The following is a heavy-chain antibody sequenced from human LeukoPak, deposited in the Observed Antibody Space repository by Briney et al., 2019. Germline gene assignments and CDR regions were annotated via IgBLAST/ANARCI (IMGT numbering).Heavy chain of an antibody. J-gene: IGHJ4*02. Sequence: ASVKVSCKASGGTFSSYAISWVRQAPGQGLEWMGRIIPIFGTANYAQKLQGRVTMTTDTSTSTAYMELRSLRSDDTAVYYCARIPPYCSSTSCDTMDYWGQGTLVTVSS. CDR3: ARIPPYCSSTSCDTMDY. CDR1: GGTFSSYA. D-gene: IGHD2-2*02. V-gene: IGHV1-69*05. CDR2: IIPIFGTA.